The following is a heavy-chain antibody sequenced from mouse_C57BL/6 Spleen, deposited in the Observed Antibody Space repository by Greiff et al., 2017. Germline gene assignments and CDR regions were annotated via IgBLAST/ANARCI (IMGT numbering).Heavy chain of an antibody. Sequence: DVHLVESEGGLVQPGSSMKLSCTASGFTFSDYYMAWVRQVPEKGLEWVANINHDGSSTYYLDSLKSRFIISRDNAKNILYLQMSSLKSEDTATYYCARVTTVVAKEYAMDYWGQGTSVTVSS. CDR2: INHDGSST. CDR1: GFTFSDYY. V-gene: IGHV5-16*01. J-gene: IGHJ4*01. CDR3: ARVTTVVAKEYAMDY. D-gene: IGHD1-1*01.